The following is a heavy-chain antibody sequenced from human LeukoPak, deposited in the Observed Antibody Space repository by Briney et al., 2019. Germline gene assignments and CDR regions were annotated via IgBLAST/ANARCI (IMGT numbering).Heavy chain of an antibody. CDR3: ARVHYYDSSGYPYYYYYYMDV. D-gene: IGHD3-22*01. V-gene: IGHV1-69*13. J-gene: IGHJ6*03. Sequence: ASVKVSCKASGYTFTSYDISWVRQAPGQGLEWMGGIIPIFGTASYAQKFQGRVTITADESTSTAYMELSSLRSEDTAVYYCARVHYYDSSGYPYYYYYYMDVWGKGTTVTISS. CDR2: IIPIFGTA. CDR1: GYTFTSYD.